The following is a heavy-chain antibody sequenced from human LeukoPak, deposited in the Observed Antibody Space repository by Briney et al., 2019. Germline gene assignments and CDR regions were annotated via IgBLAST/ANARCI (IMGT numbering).Heavy chain of an antibody. V-gene: IGHV1-2*02. D-gene: IGHD3-22*01. J-gene: IGHJ6*03. CDR2: VNPNSGGT. CDR3: ARRTQDDSSGYYYYYYYMDV. Sequence: ASGKVCFKGSGSTFTGYYMHWGWQGPGQGLELVGWVNPNSGGTNYAQKFQGRVTMTRDTSISTAYMELSRLRSDDTAVYYCARRTQDDSSGYYYYYYYMDVWGKGTTVTVSS. CDR1: GSTFTGYY.